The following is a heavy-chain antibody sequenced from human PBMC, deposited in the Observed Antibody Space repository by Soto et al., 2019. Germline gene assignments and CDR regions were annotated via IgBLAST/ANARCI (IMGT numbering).Heavy chain of an antibody. CDR2: TYYRSKWYN. Sequence: SPTLSLACAISGDSVCSNSAAWNWIRQSPSRGLEWLGRTYYRSKWYNDYAVSVKSRITINPDTSKNQFSLQLNSVTPEDTAVYYCARDREDGSGSYGYYYYGMDVWGQGTTVTVSS. CDR3: ARDREDGSGSYGYYYYGMDV. CDR1: GDSVCSNSAA. D-gene: IGHD3-10*01. J-gene: IGHJ6*02. V-gene: IGHV6-1*01.